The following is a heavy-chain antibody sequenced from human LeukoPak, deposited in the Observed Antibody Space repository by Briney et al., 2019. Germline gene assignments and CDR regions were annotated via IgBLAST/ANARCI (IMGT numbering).Heavy chain of an antibody. CDR2: INAGNGNT. CDR3: ARVLAYCSSTSCHDY. V-gene: IGHV1-3*01. J-gene: IGHJ4*02. CDR1: GYTFTSYA. D-gene: IGHD2-2*01. Sequence: ASVKVSCKASGYTFTSYAMHWVRQAPGQGLEWMGWINAGNGNTKYSQKFQVRVTITRDTSASTAYMELTSLRSDDTAVYYCARVLAYCSSTSCHDYWGQGTLVTVSS.